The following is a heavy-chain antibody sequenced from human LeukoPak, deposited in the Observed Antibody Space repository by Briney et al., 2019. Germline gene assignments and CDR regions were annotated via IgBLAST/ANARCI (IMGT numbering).Heavy chain of an antibody. CDR3: ARDNWNYGSSMDV. V-gene: IGHV4-61*01. Sequence: SETLSLTCTVSGGSISSSYYYWGWIRQPPGKGLEWIGYIYYSGSTNYNPSLKSRVTISVDTSKNQFSLKLSSVTAADTAVYYCARDNWNYGSSMDVWGQGTTVTVSS. CDR2: IYYSGST. J-gene: IGHJ6*02. CDR1: GGSISSSYYY. D-gene: IGHD1-7*01.